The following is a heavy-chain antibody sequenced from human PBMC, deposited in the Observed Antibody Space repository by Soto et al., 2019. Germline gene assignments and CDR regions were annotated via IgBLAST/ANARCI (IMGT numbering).Heavy chain of an antibody. D-gene: IGHD2-15*01. CDR2: IIPIFGTA. J-gene: IGHJ5*02. CDR3: ARVFEDIVVVVAAGGWFDP. CDR1: GGTFSSYA. Sequence: GASVKVSCKASGGTFSSYAISWVRQAPGQGLELMGGIIPIFGTANYAQKFQGRVTITADESTSTAYMELSSLRSEDTAVYYCARVFEDIVVVVAAGGWFDPWGQGTLVTVSS. V-gene: IGHV1-69*13.